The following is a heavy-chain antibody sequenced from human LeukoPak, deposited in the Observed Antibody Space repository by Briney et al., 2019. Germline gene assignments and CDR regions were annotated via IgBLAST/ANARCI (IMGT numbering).Heavy chain of an antibody. V-gene: IGHV1-69*13. Sequence: ASVKVSCKASGGTFSSYAISWVRQAPGQGLEWMGGIIPIFDTANYAQKFQGRVTITADESTSTAYMELSSLRSEDTAVYYCARVPLTRHGYNSDYYYYYGMDVWGQGTTVTVSS. D-gene: IGHD5-24*01. J-gene: IGHJ6*02. CDR2: IIPIFDTA. CDR1: GGTFSSYA. CDR3: ARVPLTRHGYNSDYYYYYGMDV.